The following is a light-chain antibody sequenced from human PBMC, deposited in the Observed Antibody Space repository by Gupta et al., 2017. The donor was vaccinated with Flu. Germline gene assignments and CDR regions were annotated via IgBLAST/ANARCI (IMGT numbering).Light chain of an antibody. V-gene: IGKV3-20*01. Sequence: EIVFTQSPATLSLTPGERVTLSCRASQSVGSSYLAWYQQKPGQAPRLLIYGASNRATGIPDRISGSGSGTDFSLTISRLEPEDFAVYYCQQYDSFPRTFGQGTKVEIK. CDR1: QSVGSSY. J-gene: IGKJ1*01. CDR2: GAS. CDR3: QQYDSFPRT.